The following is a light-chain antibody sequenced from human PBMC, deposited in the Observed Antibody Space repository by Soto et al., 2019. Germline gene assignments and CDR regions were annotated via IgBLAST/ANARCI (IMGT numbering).Light chain of an antibody. CDR1: QYIKTR. V-gene: IGKV3-11*01. CDR2: QTS. CDR3: HQRQSWPRT. Sequence: EIVLTQSPATLSSFPGDRVTLSCRASQYIKTRLAWYQHRPGQAPRLLIYQTSLRAAGIPARFSASGSGTDFTLTISDVQPEDFALYYCHQRQSWPRTFGQGTKVDI. J-gene: IGKJ1*01.